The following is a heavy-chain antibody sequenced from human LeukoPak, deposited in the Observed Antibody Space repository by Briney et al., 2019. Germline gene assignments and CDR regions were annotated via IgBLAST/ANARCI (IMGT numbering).Heavy chain of an antibody. Sequence: PGGSLTLSCAASGFTFSSYWMHWVRQAPGKGLVWVSRINTDGSDTAYEDSVKGRFTISRDNAKNTVYLQMNSLRADDTALYYCASLYSSGWYTDFYYYGVDVWGRGTTVTVSS. CDR2: INTDGSDT. CDR3: ASLYSSGWYTDFYYYGVDV. V-gene: IGHV3-74*01. CDR1: GFTFSSYW. J-gene: IGHJ6*02. D-gene: IGHD6-19*01.